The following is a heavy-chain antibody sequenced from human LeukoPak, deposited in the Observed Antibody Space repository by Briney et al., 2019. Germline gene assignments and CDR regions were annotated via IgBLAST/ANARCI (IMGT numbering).Heavy chain of an antibody. Sequence: SETLSLTCTVSRGSISGYSWSWIRQSPGGGLDWIGYIYYSGDTAYNPSLRSRVTLSVDTSKNQFSLQLRSVTTADTAVYYCVRGPYGASISKWFDPWGQGTQVIVSP. V-gene: IGHV4-59*01. D-gene: IGHD3-10*01. CDR2: IYYSGDT. CDR3: VRGPYGASISKWFDP. J-gene: IGHJ5*02. CDR1: RGSISGYS.